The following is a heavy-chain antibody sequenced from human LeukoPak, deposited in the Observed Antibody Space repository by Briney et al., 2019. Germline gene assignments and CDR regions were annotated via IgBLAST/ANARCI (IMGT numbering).Heavy chain of an antibody. V-gene: IGHV3-74*01. Sequence: PGGSLRLSCAASGFTFSNYWMHWVREAPGKGLVWVSRINSDGINTSYADSVKGRFTISRDNAKNSLYLQMNSLRAEDTAVYYCARGSRAAAESYFDSWGQGTLVTVSS. CDR1: GFTFSNYW. CDR3: ARGSRAAAESYFDS. J-gene: IGHJ4*02. D-gene: IGHD6-25*01. CDR2: INSDGINT.